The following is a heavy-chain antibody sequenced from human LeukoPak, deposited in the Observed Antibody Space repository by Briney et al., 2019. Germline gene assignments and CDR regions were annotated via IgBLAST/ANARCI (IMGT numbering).Heavy chain of an antibody. Sequence: GGSLRLSWAASGXPFTYVWMSWVRRAPGKGLEWVGRIRSKTDGGTIDYAAPVKGRFTISRDNAKNTLYLQMNSLRAEDTAVYYCAILWFGEMRTVDYWGQGTLVTVSS. CDR1: GXPFTYVW. J-gene: IGHJ4*02. CDR3: AILWFGEMRTVDY. V-gene: IGHV3-15*05. D-gene: IGHD3-10*01. CDR2: IRSKTDGGTI.